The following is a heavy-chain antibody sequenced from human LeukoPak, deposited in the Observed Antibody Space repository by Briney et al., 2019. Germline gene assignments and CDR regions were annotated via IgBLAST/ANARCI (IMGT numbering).Heavy chain of an antibody. J-gene: IGHJ4*02. CDR1: GFTFSSCS. CDR2: ISSSSSYI. D-gene: IGHD3-16*01. V-gene: IGHV3-21*01. Sequence: GGSLRLSCAASGFTFSSCSMNWVRQAPGKGLEWVSSISSSSSYIYYADLVKGRFTISRDNAKNSLYLQMNSLRAEDTAVYYCARGPYDYVWGSYGYFDYWGQGTLVTVSS. CDR3: ARGPYDYVWGSYGYFDY.